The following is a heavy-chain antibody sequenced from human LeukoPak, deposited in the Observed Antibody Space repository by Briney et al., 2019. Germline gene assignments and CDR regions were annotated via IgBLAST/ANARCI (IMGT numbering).Heavy chain of an antibody. J-gene: IGHJ6*02. Sequence: SETLSLTCAVYGGSFSGYYWSWIRQPPGKGLEWIGEINHSGSTNYNPSLKSRVTISVDTSKNQFSLKLSSVTAADTAVYYCARRRHCSGGSCYSYRYYYYGVDVWGQGTTVTVSS. CDR1: GGSFSGYY. CDR3: ARRRHCSGGSCYSYRYYYYGVDV. D-gene: IGHD2-15*01. V-gene: IGHV4-34*01. CDR2: INHSGST.